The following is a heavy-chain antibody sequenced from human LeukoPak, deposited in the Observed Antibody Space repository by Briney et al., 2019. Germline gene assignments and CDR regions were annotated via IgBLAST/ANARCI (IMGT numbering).Heavy chain of an antibody. CDR3: AREALIVVVPYYYYYGMDV. D-gene: IGHD3-22*01. CDR1: GGSISSGDYY. J-gene: IGHJ6*02. V-gene: IGHV4-30-4*01. CDR2: IYYSGST. Sequence: SQTLSLTCTASGGSISSGDYYWSWIRQPPGKGLEWIGYIYYSGSTYYNPSLKSRVTISVDTSKNQFSLKLSSVTAADTAVYYCAREALIVVVPYYYYYGMDVWGQGTTVTVSS.